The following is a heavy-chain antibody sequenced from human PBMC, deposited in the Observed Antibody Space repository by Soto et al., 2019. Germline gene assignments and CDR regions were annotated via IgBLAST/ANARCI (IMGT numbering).Heavy chain of an antibody. CDR1: GGSFSNYA. Sequence: QVQLEQSGAEVKKPGSSVKVSCKASGGSFSNYAISWVRQAPGQGLEWMGGIVPFSGSTNYAQRFQGRVTMTADRATSTAYLELSSLRSEDTAIYYCARDRIEVIGFSYYYGLYVWGQGTTVTVYS. D-gene: IGHD6-19*01. J-gene: IGHJ6*02. CDR3: ARDRIEVIGFSYYYGLYV. CDR2: IVPFSGST. V-gene: IGHV1-69*06.